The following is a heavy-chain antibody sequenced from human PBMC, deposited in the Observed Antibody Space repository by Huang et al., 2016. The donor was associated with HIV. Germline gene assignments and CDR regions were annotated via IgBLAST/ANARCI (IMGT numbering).Heavy chain of an antibody. D-gene: IGHD3-16*01. Sequence: QVQLVQSGAAVKKPGASVKVSCKASGYNFLTDGISWVRQAPGQCLEWVGWISGYNGNTNYVQKRQGRVTMTTDTSTRTADMELRSLRSDDTAVYYCARDVRSMQGGLFDYWGQGTLVTVSS. CDR3: ARDVRSMQGGLFDY. J-gene: IGHJ4*02. V-gene: IGHV1-18*04. CDR2: ISGYNGNT. CDR1: GYNFLTDG.